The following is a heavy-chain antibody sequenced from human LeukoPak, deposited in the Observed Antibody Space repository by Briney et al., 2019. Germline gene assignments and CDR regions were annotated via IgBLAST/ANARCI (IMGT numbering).Heavy chain of an antibody. D-gene: IGHD1-26*01. CDR3: ASALSGSYFSFDY. Sequence: GGSLRLSCAASGFTFSSYGMHWVRQAPGKGLEWVAFIRYDGSNKYYADSVKGRFTISRDNSKNTLYLQMNSLRAEDTAVYYCASALSGSYFSFDYWGQGTLVTVSS. CDR2: IRYDGSNK. J-gene: IGHJ4*02. CDR1: GFTFSSYG. V-gene: IGHV3-30*02.